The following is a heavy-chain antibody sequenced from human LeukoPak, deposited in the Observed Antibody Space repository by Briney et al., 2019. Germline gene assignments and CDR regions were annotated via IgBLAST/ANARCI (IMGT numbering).Heavy chain of an antibody. D-gene: IGHD2-15*01. CDR2: IYYSGST. CDR1: GGSISSSSYY. J-gene: IGHJ6*02. Sequence: SETLSLTCTVSGGSISSSSYYWGWIRQPPGKGLEWIGSIYYSGSTYYNPSLKSRVTISVDTSKNQFSLKLSSVTAADTAVYYCAIQNCSGGSCYSYYYYGMDVWGQGTTVTVSS. V-gene: IGHV4-39*01. CDR3: AIQNCSGGSCYSYYYYGMDV.